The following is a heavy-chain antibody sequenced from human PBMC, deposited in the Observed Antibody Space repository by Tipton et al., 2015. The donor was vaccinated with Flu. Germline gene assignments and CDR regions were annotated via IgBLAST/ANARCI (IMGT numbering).Heavy chain of an antibody. V-gene: IGHV4-4*07. Sequence: LRLSCTVSGGSMSNNFWSWFRQPAEKGLEWIGRIYASGVTNYNPSLKSRVTMSIDTSKNQFSLRLSSVTVADTAVYYCARDYLLGDLSFFDNWGQGTLVTVSS. CDR2: IYASGVT. CDR3: ARDYLLGDLSFFDN. CDR1: GGSMSNNF. J-gene: IGHJ4*02. D-gene: IGHD3-16*02.